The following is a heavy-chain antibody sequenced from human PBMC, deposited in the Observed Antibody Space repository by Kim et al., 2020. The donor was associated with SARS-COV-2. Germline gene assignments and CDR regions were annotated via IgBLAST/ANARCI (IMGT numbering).Heavy chain of an antibody. V-gene: IGHV4-59*13. CDR3: ARLAILPVAEVPYFYYSGMDV. CDR2: IYYSGST. CDR1: GGSISDYY. J-gene: IGHJ6*02. Sequence: SETLSLTCTVSGGSISDYYWSWIRQPPGKGLEWIGYIYYSGSTSYNPSLKSRVTTSVDTSKNQISLKLSSVTAADTAVYYCARLAILPVAEVPYFYYSGMDVWGQGTTVTVSS. D-gene: IGHD2-2*01.